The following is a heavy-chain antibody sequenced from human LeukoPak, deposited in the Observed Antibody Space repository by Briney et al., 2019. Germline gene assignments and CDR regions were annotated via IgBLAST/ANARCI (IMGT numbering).Heavy chain of an antibody. CDR1: GGSIDSTNW. J-gene: IGHJ4*02. CDR3: ARSHDHLWGNYPDY. D-gene: IGHD3-16*02. CDR2: IHHDGRI. Sequence: SETLSLTCDVSGGSIDSTNWWNWVRQPLGKGLEWIGEIHHDGRINYNPSLKSRVTLSVDKSKNQFSLRLNSVTAADTAMYYCARSHDHLWGNYPDYWGQGTLVTVSS. V-gene: IGHV4/OR15-8*01.